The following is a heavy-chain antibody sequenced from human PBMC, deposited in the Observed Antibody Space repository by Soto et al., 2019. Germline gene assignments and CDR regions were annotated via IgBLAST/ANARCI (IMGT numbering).Heavy chain of an antibody. Sequence: PGGSLRLSCAASGFTFSSYAMSWVRQAPGKGLEWVSAISGSGGSTCYADSVKGRFTISRDNSKNTLYLQMNSLRAEDTAVYYCAKVIVVGGTNWFDPWGQGTLVTVSS. CDR3: AKVIVVGGTNWFDP. CDR1: GFTFSSYA. V-gene: IGHV3-23*01. J-gene: IGHJ5*02. D-gene: IGHD2-21*01. CDR2: ISGSGGST.